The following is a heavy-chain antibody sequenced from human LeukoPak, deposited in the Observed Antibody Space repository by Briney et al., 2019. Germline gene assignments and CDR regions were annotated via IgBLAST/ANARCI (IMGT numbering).Heavy chain of an antibody. CDR2: ISRTGDII. CDR1: GFTFSDYS. CDR3: TRDSLRAYDY. J-gene: IGHJ4*02. D-gene: IGHD3-16*01. V-gene: IGHV3-11*01. Sequence: PGGSLGLSCSASGFTFSDYSMNWIRQAPGKGLEWISYISRTGDIIYYVDSVKGRFTISRDNAKNSMYLQMNSLRAEDTAVYYCTRDSLRAYDYWGQGTLVTVSS.